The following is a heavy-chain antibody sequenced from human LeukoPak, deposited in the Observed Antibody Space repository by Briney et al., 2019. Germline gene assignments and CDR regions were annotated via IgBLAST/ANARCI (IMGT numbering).Heavy chain of an antibody. D-gene: IGHD2-21*02. CDR2: ISYDGSSK. Sequence: GGSLRLSCAASGFTFSSYVMHWVRQAPGKGLEWVAVISYDGSSKYYADSVKGRFTISRDNSKNTLYLQMNSLRTEDTAVYYCASLPYCGADCYTDYWGQGTLVIVSS. V-gene: IGHV3-30*04. CDR3: ASLPYCGADCYTDY. CDR1: GFTFSSYV. J-gene: IGHJ4*02.